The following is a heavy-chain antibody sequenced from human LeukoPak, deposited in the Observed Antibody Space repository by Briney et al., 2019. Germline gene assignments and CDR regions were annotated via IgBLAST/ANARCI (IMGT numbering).Heavy chain of an antibody. D-gene: IGHD3-10*02. J-gene: IGHJ6*04. CDR3: AELGITMIGGV. Sequence: GGSLRLSCAASGFTFSSYEMNWGRQAPGKGLEWVSYISSSGSTIYYADSVKGRFTISRDNAKNSLYLQMNSLRAEDTAVYYCAELGITMIGGVWGKGTTVTTSS. V-gene: IGHV3-48*03. CDR1: GFTFSSYE. CDR2: ISSSGSTI.